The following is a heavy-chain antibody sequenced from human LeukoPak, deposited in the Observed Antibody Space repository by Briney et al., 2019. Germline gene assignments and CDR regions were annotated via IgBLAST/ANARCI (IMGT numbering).Heavy chain of an antibody. CDR3: ARDAFGDFSY. CDR1: GLSFGSYW. Sequence: GGSLRLSCVASGLSFGSYWMNWVRQAPGKGLEWVANIRKDGGDIHYVDSVKGRFTISRDNAKNSVYLQMHSLRAEDTAMYYCARDAFGDFSYWGQGILVTVSS. J-gene: IGHJ4*02. V-gene: IGHV3-7*01. CDR2: IRKDGGDI. D-gene: IGHD3-10*01.